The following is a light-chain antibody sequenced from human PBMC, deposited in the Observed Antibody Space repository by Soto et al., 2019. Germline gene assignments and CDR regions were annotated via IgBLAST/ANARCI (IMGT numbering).Light chain of an antibody. CDR1: QSINNW. J-gene: IGKJ1*01. Sequence: DIQMTQSPSTLSASVGDRVTITCRASQSINNWLAWYQQKPGKAPKLFIFKASTLESGVPSRFSGSGSGTEFTLRISSLQPDDFATYFCQQSESFPRTFGQGTKVEIK. CDR3: QQSESFPRT. V-gene: IGKV1-5*03. CDR2: KAS.